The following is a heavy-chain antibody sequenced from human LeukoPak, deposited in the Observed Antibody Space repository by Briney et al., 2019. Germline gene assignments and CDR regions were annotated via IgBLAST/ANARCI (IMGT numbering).Heavy chain of an antibody. D-gene: IGHD3-22*01. CDR3: ARVRNHYDSSGYWFFDY. J-gene: IGHJ4*02. CDR2: ISGSGGST. V-gene: IGHV3-23*01. Sequence: GGSLRLSCAASGFTFSSYAMSWVRQAPGKGLEWVSAISGSGGSTYYADSVKGRFTISRDNSKNTLYLQMNSLRAEDTAVYYCARVRNHYDSSGYWFFDYWGQGTLVTVSP. CDR1: GFTFSSYA.